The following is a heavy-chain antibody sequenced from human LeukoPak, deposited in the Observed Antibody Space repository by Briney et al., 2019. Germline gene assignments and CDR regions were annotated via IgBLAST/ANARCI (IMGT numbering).Heavy chain of an antibody. CDR3: ATARGPDPGYSSGWGDFDY. CDR2: IWYDGSNI. CDR1: GFTFTIDG. D-gene: IGHD6-19*01. Sequence: RRSLRLSCAASGFTFTIDGMHWVRHAPGKGMGWVAFIWYDGSNIYYADSVKGRFTISRDNSKNTLYLQMNSLRAEDTAVDYCATARGPDPGYSSGWGDFDYWGQGTLVTVSS. V-gene: IGHV3-33*01. J-gene: IGHJ4*02.